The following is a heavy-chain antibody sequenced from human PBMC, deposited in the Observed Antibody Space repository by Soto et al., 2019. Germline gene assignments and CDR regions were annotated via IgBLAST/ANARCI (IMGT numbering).Heavy chain of an antibody. CDR2: INHSGST. Sequence: PSETLSLTCAVYGESFSDYYWSWIRQPPGKGLEWIGEINHSGSTNYNPSLKSRVTISVDTSKNQFSLNLSSVTAADTAVYYCARIVEDYDILTGYSTYQDGHDFWGQGTTVPVSS. CDR3: ARIVEDYDILTGYSTYQDGHDF. V-gene: IGHV4-34*01. CDR1: GESFSDYY. D-gene: IGHD3-9*01. J-gene: IGHJ6*01.